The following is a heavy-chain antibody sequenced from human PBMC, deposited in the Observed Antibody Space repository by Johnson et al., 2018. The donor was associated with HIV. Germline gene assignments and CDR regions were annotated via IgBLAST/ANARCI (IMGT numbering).Heavy chain of an antibody. Sequence: VQLVESGGGLVKPGGSLRLSCAASGFTFSNAWMTWVRQAPGKGLEWVGRITSKTDGGTTDYAAPVKGRFTISRDDSKDTLHLQINNLKTEDTAVSYCTSEGAFYDAFDIWGQGEMVTVSS. CDR1: GFTFSNAW. J-gene: IGHJ3*02. CDR3: TSEGAFYDAFDI. D-gene: IGHD3-16*01. V-gene: IGHV3-15*01. CDR2: ITSKTDGGTT.